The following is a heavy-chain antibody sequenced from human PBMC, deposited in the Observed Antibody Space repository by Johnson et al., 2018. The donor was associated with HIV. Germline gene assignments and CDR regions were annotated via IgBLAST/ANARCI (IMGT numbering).Heavy chain of an antibody. V-gene: IGHV3-30*03. J-gene: IGHJ3*02. CDR1: GFTFSTYG. Sequence: QVQLVESGGGVVQPGRSLRLSCIASGFTFSTYGMHWVRQAPGKGLQWVALLSYDGNNKYYSDPVQGRFTISRDNSKNTLYLQMNSLRAEDTAVYYCARTNGYYGSGRGSLFYFDIWGQGTMVTVSS. CDR2: LSYDGNNK. D-gene: IGHD3-10*01. CDR3: ARTNGYYGSGRGSLFYFDI.